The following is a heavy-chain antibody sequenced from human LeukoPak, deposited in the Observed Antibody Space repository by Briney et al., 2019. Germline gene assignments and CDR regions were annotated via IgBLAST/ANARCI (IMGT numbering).Heavy chain of an antibody. V-gene: IGHV3-30-3*01. D-gene: IGHD3-3*01. CDR2: ISYDGSNK. CDR3: AKALHDFWSGYYPLPLYYYYYGMDV. J-gene: IGHJ6*02. CDR1: GFTFSSYA. Sequence: GGSLRLSCAASGFTFSSYAMHWVRQAPGKGLEWVAVISYDGSNKYYADSVKGRFTISRDNSKNTLYLQMNSLRAEDTAVYYCAKALHDFWSGYYPLPLYYYYYGMDVWGQGTTVTVSS.